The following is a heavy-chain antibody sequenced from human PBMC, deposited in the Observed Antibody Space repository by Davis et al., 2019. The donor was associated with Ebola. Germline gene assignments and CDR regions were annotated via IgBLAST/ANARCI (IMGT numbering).Heavy chain of an antibody. CDR1: GGSIISSSSY. Sequence: SETLSLTCTVSGGSIISSSSYWGWIRQPPRKGLEWIGSIYYSGITYYNPSLKSRVTISVDTSKNQFSLKLRSVTAADTAVYYCARLSGSGTYSTYYGMDVWGQGTTVTVSS. J-gene: IGHJ6*02. CDR3: ARLSGSGTYSTYYGMDV. V-gene: IGHV4-39*01. CDR2: IYYSGIT. D-gene: IGHD3-10*01.